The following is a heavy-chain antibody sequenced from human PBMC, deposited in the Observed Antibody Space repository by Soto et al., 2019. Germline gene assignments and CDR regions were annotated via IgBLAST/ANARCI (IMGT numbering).Heavy chain of an antibody. CDR1: GGSISSYD. CDR2: IYYSGST. V-gene: IGHV4-59*08. J-gene: IGHJ3*02. Sequence: SETLSLTCPVSGGSISSYDGSWIRQPPGKGLEWIGYIYYSGSTNYNPSLKSRVTISVDTSKNQFSLKLSSVTAADTAVYYCARRPNDYIWGSYRAEDDAFDIWGQGTMVTVSS. D-gene: IGHD3-16*02. CDR3: ARRPNDYIWGSYRAEDDAFDI.